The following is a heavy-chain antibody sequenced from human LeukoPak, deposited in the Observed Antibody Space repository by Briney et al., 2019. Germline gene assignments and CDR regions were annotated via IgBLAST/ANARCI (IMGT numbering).Heavy chain of an antibody. J-gene: IGHJ4*02. CDR2: IYYSGST. CDR1: GGSISSSSYY. D-gene: IGHD1-26*01. CDR3: ASGSRWSGSYYNY. Sequence: SETLSLTCTVSGGSISSSSYYWGWIRQPPGKGLEWIGSIYYSGSTYYNPSLKSRVTISVDTSKNQFSLKLSSVTAADTAVYYCASGSRWSGSYYNYWGQGTLVTVSS. V-gene: IGHV4-39*07.